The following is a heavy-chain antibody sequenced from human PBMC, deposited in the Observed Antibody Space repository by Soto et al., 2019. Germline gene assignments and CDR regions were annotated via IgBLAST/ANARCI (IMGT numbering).Heavy chain of an antibody. J-gene: IGHJ6*03. CDR2: IWYDGSNK. Sequence: GGSLRLSCAASGFTFSSYGMHWVRQAPGKGLEWVAVIWYDGSNKYYADSVKGRFTISRDNSKNTLYLQMNSLGAEDTAVYYCARDTDPHNMDVWGKGTTVTVSS. V-gene: IGHV3-33*01. CDR1: GFTFSSYG. CDR3: ARDTDPHNMDV.